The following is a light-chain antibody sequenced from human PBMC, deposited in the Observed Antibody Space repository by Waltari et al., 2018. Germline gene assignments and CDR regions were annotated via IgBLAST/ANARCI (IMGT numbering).Light chain of an antibody. J-gene: IGLJ2*01. Sequence: QSALTQPASVSGSPGQSITISCTGTSSAVGGHNYVSWYQHPPGKAPKLMLYDVSNRPSGVSNRFSGSKSGNTASLTISGLQAEDEADYYCSSYTSSSTLVVFGGGTKLTVL. V-gene: IGLV2-14*03. CDR3: SSYTSSSTLVV. CDR2: DVS. CDR1: SSAVGGHNY.